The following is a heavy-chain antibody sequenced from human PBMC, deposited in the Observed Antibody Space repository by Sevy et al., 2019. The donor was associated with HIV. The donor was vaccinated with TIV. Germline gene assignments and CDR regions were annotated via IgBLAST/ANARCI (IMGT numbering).Heavy chain of an antibody. J-gene: IGHJ4*02. D-gene: IGHD3-3*01. CDR3: TTDRFTIFGVVIIGYFDY. CDR2: IKSKTDGGTT. V-gene: IGHV3-15*01. Sequence: GGALRLSCAASGFTFSNAWMSWVRQAPGKGLEWVGRIKSKTDGGTTDDAAPVKGRFTISRDDSKNTLYRQMNSLKTEDTAVYYCTTDRFTIFGVVIIGYFDYWGQGTLVTVSS. CDR1: GFTFSNAW.